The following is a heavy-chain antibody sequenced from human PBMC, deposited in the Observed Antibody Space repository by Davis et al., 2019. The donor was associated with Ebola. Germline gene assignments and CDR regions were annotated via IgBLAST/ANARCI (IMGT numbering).Heavy chain of an antibody. CDR3: ATDLGYSNSWLDY. Sequence: ASVKVSCKASGYSFTTYGFSWLRQAPGQGLEWMGWISVHNGNTNYAQKLQGRVTMTTDTSTSTAYMELRSLRSDDTAVYYCATDLGYSNSWLDYWGQGTLVTVSS. CDR2: ISVHNGNT. J-gene: IGHJ4*02. CDR1: GYSFTTYG. V-gene: IGHV1-18*04. D-gene: IGHD6-13*01.